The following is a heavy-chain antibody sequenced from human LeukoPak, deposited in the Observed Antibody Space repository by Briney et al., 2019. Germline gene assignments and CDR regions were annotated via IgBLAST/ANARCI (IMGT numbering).Heavy chain of an antibody. CDR1: GGSISTYY. V-gene: IGHV4-59*01. J-gene: IGHJ4*02. Sequence: SETLSLTCTVSGGSISTYYWSWIRQPPGKGLEWIGYVYYSGSTNYNPSLKSRVTISVDSSKNQFSLKLSSVTAADTAVYYCARGYSSNWYYFDYWGQGTLVTVSS. CDR2: VYYSGST. CDR3: ARGYSSNWYYFDY. D-gene: IGHD6-13*01.